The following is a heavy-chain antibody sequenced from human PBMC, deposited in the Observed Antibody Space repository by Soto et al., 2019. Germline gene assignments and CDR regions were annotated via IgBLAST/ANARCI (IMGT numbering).Heavy chain of an antibody. J-gene: IGHJ4*02. D-gene: IGHD3-22*01. CDR2: IYYTCTA. CDR1: RGSINAGDYY. CDR3: DSRGSDGY. Sequence: SETLSLTCTVSRGSINAGDYYWKWIRQLPRQSRESICYIYYTCTAKYNPTLKSRATLSVETSKNRYSPNLTSVTAANTAVYYYDSRGSDGYSGKGTLLTASS. V-gene: IGHV4-30-4*01.